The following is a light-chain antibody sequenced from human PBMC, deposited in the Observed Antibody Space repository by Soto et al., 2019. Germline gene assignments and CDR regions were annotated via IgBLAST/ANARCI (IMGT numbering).Light chain of an antibody. CDR1: SSDVGGYNY. Sequence: QSALTQPCSVSGPPGQSVTISCTGTSSDVGGYNYVSWYQEQPGKAPKLMIYDVSKRPSGVPDRFSGSKSGNTASLTISGLQAEDEADYYCCSYAGSYSYVFGTGTKVTVL. CDR2: DVS. V-gene: IGLV2-11*01. CDR3: CSYAGSYSYV. J-gene: IGLJ1*01.